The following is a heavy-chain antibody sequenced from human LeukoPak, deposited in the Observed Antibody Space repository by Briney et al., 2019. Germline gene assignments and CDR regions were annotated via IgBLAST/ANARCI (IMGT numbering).Heavy chain of an antibody. CDR3: ARLGPYSFDY. V-gene: IGHV3-53*01. CDR2: IYRGGST. J-gene: IGHJ4*02. Sequence: GVSLRLSCAASGFTVSSNYMSWVRQAPGKGLEWVSVIYRGGSTYYADSVKGRFTISRDNSKNTLFLQMGSLRAEDTAVYYCARLGPYSFDYWRQGTLVTVSS. D-gene: IGHD3-16*01. CDR1: GFTVSSNY.